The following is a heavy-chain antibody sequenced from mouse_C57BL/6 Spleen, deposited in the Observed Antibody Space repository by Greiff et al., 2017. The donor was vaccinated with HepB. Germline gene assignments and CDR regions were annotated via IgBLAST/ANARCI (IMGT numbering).Heavy chain of an antibody. Sequence: EVQLQQSGPELVKPGASVKISCKASGYSFTGYYMHWVKQSPEKGLEWIGEINPSTGGTTYNKKFKTKATLTVDKSSSTAYMQLRSLTSEDSAVYYCATTDYYCSSYHDEAMDYWGQGTSVTVSS. J-gene: IGHJ4*01. CDR1: GYSFTGYY. CDR2: INPSTGGT. D-gene: IGHD1-1*01. CDR3: ATTDYYCSSYHDEAMDY. V-gene: IGHV1-42*01.